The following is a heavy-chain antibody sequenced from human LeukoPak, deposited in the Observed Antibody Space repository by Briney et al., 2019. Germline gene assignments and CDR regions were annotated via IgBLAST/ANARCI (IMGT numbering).Heavy chain of an antibody. CDR3: ARHMVVPGTRGFDY. CDR1: RGSVNTGRW. D-gene: IGHD2-15*01. J-gene: IGHJ4*02. V-gene: IGHV4-4*03. Sequence: PPQTMSLTCAVSRGSVNTGRWWCWGRQPPGKGLEWIAEINHDGSTNYNPSLKSRVTISVDKSKNQFSLKLTSVPAADTAVYYCARHMVVPGTRGFDYWGQGTLVTVSS. CDR2: INHDGST.